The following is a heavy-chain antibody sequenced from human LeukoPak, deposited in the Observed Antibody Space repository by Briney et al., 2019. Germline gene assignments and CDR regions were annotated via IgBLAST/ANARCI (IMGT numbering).Heavy chain of an antibody. J-gene: IGHJ6*02. Sequence: GGSLRLSCAASGFTFTFYAMSWVRQASGKGLEWVSTIRGSGGDRTYYVDSVRGRFTISRDNTKNTLYLQMNYLRAEDTAVYYCAKDRDSSSSRATYGLDVWGQGITVTVSS. CDR3: AKDRDSSSSRATYGLDV. V-gene: IGHV3-23*01. CDR1: GFTFTFYA. CDR2: IRGSGGDRT. D-gene: IGHD6-6*01.